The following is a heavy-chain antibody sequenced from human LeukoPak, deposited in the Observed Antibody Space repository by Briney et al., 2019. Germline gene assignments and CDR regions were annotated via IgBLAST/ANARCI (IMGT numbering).Heavy chain of an antibody. CDR2: INLNSGDT. D-gene: IGHD3-16*01. V-gene: IGHV1-2*02. CDR3: ARVVSGGVIWAY. J-gene: IGHJ4*02. Sequence: ASVKVSCKASGYTLSDYYMHWVRQAPGQGLEWMGWINLNSGDTKYAQNLQGRVTLTSDTAINTAYMELSRLRSDDTAVYFCARVVSGGVIWAYWGQGTLVTVSS. CDR1: GYTLSDYY.